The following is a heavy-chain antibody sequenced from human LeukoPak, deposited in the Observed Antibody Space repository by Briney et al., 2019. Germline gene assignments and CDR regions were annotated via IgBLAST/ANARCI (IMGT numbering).Heavy chain of an antibody. V-gene: IGHV3-23*01. CDR1: GFTFSSYA. J-gene: IGHJ4*02. D-gene: IGHD3-3*01. CDR2: ISGSGGST. CDR3: AKDTHVLRFLEWLSFDY. Sequence: GGSLRLSCAASGFTFSSYAMSWVRQAPGKGLEWVSVISGSGGSTYYADSVKGRFTISRDNHNNTLFLQMDSMRAEDMAVYYSAKDTHVLRFLEWLSFDYWGQGTLVTVSS.